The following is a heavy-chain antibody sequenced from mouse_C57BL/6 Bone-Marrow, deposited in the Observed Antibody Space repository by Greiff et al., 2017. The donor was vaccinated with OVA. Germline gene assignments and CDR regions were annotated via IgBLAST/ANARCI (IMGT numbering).Heavy chain of an antibody. CDR2: INYDGSST. V-gene: IGHV5-16*01. J-gene: IGHJ2*01. CDR1: GFTFSDYY. D-gene: IGHD1-1*01. Sequence: EVHLVESEGGLVQPGSSMKLSCTASGFTFSDYYMAWVRQVPEKGLEWVANINYDGSSTYYLDSLKSRVIISRDNDKNNLYLQMSSLKSEDTATYYCARDRGNGSSFGCWGQSTTLTVSS. CDR3: ARDRGNGSSFGC.